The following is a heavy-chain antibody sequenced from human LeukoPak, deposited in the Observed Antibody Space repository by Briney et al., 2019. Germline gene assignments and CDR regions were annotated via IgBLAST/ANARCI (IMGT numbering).Heavy chain of an antibody. D-gene: IGHD3-22*01. CDR2: IYNSGST. V-gene: IGHV4-59*01. J-gene: IGHJ5*02. Sequence: SETLSLTCTVSGGSISSSYWSWIRQPPGKGLEWIGSIYNSGSTNYNPSLKSRVTIPLDTSKNQFSLKLTSVTAADTAVYYCARGYDYDSSGYSTGYLNWFDPWGQGTLVTV. CDR3: ARGYDYDSSGYSTGYLNWFDP. CDR1: GGSISSSY.